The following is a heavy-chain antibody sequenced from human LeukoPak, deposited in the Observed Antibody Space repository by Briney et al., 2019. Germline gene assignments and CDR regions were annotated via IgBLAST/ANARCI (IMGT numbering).Heavy chain of an antibody. V-gene: IGHV3-30*04. D-gene: IGHD6-13*01. J-gene: IGHJ4*02. CDR1: GFIFTNFA. CDR3: CTSPSFGSSWYQFNY. Sequence: PGGSLRLSCAASGFIFTNFAMHWVRQAPGKGLEWVAVISNDERNKYYAESVKGRFTISRDNSKNTLYLQMNSLRAEDTAVYYCCTSPSFGSSWYQFNYWGQGALVIVSS. CDR2: ISNDERNK.